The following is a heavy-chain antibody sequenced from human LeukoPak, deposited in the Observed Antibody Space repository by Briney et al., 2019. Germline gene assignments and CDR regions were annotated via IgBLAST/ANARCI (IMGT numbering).Heavy chain of an antibody. V-gene: IGHV3-23*01. D-gene: IGHD3-9*01. J-gene: IGHJ4*02. Sequence: PGGSLRLSCAASGFTVSSNYMSWVRQAPGKGLEWVSAIVGSGGSTYYADSVKGRFTISRDNPKNTLYLQMNSLRAEDTAVYYCAKWGDYDILTGYYDSDYWGQGTLVTVSS. CDR3: AKWGDYDILTGYYDSDY. CDR2: IVGSGGST. CDR1: GFTVSSNY.